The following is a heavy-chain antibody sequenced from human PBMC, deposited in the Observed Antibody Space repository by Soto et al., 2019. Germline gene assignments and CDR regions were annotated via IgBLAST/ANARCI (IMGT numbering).Heavy chain of an antibody. CDR2: IWYDGSNK. V-gene: IGHV3-33*01. D-gene: IGHD6-6*01. CDR1: GFTFSSYG. Sequence: GGSLRLSCAASGFTFSSYGMHWVRQAPGKGLEWVAVIWYDGSNKYYADSVKGRFTISRDNSKNTLYLQMNSLRAEDTAVYYCARDLIAARRSFDYWGQGTLVTVSS. J-gene: IGHJ4*02. CDR3: ARDLIAARRSFDY.